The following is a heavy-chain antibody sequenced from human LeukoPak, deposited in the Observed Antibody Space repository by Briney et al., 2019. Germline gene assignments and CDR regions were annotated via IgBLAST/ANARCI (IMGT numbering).Heavy chain of an antibody. V-gene: IGHV3-49*04. CDR1: GFGFSFHA. J-gene: IGHJ4*02. CDR3: VKEPRPEGYFEY. Sequence: GRSLRLSCATSGFGFSFHAMSWVRQAPGKGLEWVGLIRGKAYGGTREYAASVKGRFTISGDDPKSIAYLHMDSLRTEDTGVYSCVKEPRPEGYFEYWGQGTLVTVSS. CDR2: IRGKAYGGTR.